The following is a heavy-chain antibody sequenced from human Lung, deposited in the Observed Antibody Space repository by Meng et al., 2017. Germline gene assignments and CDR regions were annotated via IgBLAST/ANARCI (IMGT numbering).Heavy chain of an antibody. J-gene: IGHJ1*01. Sequence: VVESGGGFVSPGGSLRLSCAASGFTFTDHWMHWVRQGPGKGLVWVSRINRDGTKPTYADSVKGRFTISRDNAKNTLYLQMNNLRAEDTAFYYCTNDRLNHWGQGALVTVSS. CDR3: TNDRLNH. CDR2: INRDGTKP. V-gene: IGHV3-74*01. D-gene: IGHD1-1*01. CDR1: GFTFTDHW.